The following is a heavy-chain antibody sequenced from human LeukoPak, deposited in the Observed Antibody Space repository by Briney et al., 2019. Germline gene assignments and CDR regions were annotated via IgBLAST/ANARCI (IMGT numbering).Heavy chain of an antibody. CDR2: INPNSGGT. D-gene: IGHD2-2*01. Sequence: GASVKVSCKASGYTFTGYYMHWVRQAPGQGLEWMGWINPNSGGTNYAQKFQGRVTMTRDTSISTAYMELSSLRSEDTAVYYCARDPSPLDQLPDDYWGQGTLVTVSS. V-gene: IGHV1-2*02. J-gene: IGHJ4*02. CDR1: GYTFTGYY. CDR3: ARDPSPLDQLPDDY.